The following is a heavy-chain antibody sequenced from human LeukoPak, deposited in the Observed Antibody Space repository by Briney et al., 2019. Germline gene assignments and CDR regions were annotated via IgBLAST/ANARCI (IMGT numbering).Heavy chain of an antibody. CDR3: ARVGLHLGWFDP. D-gene: IGHD3-16*01. J-gene: IGHJ5*02. CDR1: GGSISSGGYY. Sequence: SETLSLTCTVSGGSISSGGYYWSWIRQHPGKGLEWIGYIYYSGSTYYNPSLKSRVTISVDTSKNQFSLKLSSVTAADMAVYYCARVGLHLGWFDPWGQGTLVTVSS. V-gene: IGHV4-31*03. CDR2: IYYSGST.